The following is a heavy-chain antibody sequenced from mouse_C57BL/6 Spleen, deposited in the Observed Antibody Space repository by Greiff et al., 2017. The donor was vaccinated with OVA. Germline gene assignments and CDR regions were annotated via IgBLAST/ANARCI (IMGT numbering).Heavy chain of an antibody. CDR2: IDPSDSYT. V-gene: IGHV1-69*01. CDR3: ARGTTVVATNFDY. Sequence: QVQLQQPGAELVMPGASVKLSCKASGYTFTSYWMHWVKQRPGQGLEWIGEIDPSDSYTNYNQKFKGKSTLTVDKSSSTAYMQLSSLTSEDSAVYDCARGTTVVATNFDYWGQGTTLTVSS. D-gene: IGHD1-1*01. CDR1: GYTFTSYW. J-gene: IGHJ2*01.